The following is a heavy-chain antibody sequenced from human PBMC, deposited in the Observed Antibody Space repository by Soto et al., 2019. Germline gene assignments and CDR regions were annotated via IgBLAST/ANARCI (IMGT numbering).Heavy chain of an antibody. D-gene: IGHD1-26*01. V-gene: IGHV4-31*03. CDR1: GGFVNSGGSY. CDR2: IYNSGNT. J-gene: IGHJ3*02. CDR3: ARDSVSFLGANPFDI. Sequence: SETLSLTCTVSGGFVNSGGSYWSWIRQHPAKGLEWIGFIYNSGNTYYNPSLQSRVTMSVDASKNQFSLQLSSVTAADTAVYYCARDSVSFLGANPFDIWGQGTVVTVSS.